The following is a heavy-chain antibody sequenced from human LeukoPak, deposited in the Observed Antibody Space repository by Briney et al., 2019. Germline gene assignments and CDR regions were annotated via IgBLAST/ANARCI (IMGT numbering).Heavy chain of an antibody. J-gene: IGHJ6*03. CDR1: GYTLTELS. V-gene: IGHV1-2*02. CDR3: ARDGLQYQPQYMDV. CDR2: INPNSGGT. Sequence: ASVKVSCKVSGYTLTELSMHWVRQAPGQGLEWMGWINPNSGGTNYAQKFQGGVTMTRDTSISTAYMELSRLRSDDTAVYYCARDGLQYQPQYMDVWGKGTTVTVSS. D-gene: IGHD2-2*01.